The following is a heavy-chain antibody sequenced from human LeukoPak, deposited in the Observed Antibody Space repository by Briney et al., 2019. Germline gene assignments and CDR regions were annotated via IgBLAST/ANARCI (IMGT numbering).Heavy chain of an antibody. V-gene: IGHV4-59*01. J-gene: IGHJ6*03. Sequence: SETLSLTCTVSGGSISDYYWSWIRQPPGKGLEWIGWIFGSGSSNYNPSLKSRVTISVDTSKNQFSLKLSSVTAADTAVYYCAKAAAGLHYYYMDVWGKGTTVTVSS. CDR2: IFGSGSS. D-gene: IGHD6-13*01. CDR1: GGSISDYY. CDR3: AKAAAGLHYYYMDV.